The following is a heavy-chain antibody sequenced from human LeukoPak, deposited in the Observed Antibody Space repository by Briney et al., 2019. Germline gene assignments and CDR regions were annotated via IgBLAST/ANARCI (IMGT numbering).Heavy chain of an antibody. J-gene: IGHJ5*02. V-gene: IGHV7-4-1*02. CDR2: INTNTGNP. CDR3: GRSVLRFWPASFDP. Sequence: ASVKVSCKASGYTFTSYAMNWVRQAPGQGLEWMGWINTNTGNPTYAQGFTGRFVFSLDTSVSTAYLQISSLKAEDTAVYYCGRSVLRFWPASFDPWGQGTLVTVSS. CDR1: GYTFTSYA. D-gene: IGHD3-3*01.